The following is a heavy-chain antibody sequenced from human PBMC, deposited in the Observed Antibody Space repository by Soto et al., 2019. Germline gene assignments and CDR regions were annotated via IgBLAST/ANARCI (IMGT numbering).Heavy chain of an antibody. V-gene: IGHV1-69*01. CDR1: GGTFNNYA. D-gene: IGHD6-19*01. Sequence: QVQLVQSGAEVKRPGSSVKVSCKASGGTFNNYALSWVRQAPGQGLEWVGGIIPIFNSANYAQKFQGRDTITADDSTSTAYRELRSLRPDDTAVYYCAREVTVASDSFDFWGQGTLVTVSS. CDR2: IIPIFNSA. J-gene: IGHJ4*02. CDR3: AREVTVASDSFDF.